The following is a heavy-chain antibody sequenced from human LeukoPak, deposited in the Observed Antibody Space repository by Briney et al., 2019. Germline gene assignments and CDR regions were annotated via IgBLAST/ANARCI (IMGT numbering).Heavy chain of an antibody. D-gene: IGHD6-13*01. Sequence: PGGSLRLSCAASGFTFSSYAMNWVRQAPGKGLEWVSTFSGSGYTTYYADSVKGRFAISRDNSKNTLYLQMNSRRAEDTAVYYCARSGAYSSSWTGWFDPWGQGTLVTVSS. J-gene: IGHJ5*02. CDR2: FSGSGYTT. V-gene: IGHV3-23*01. CDR1: GFTFSSYA. CDR3: ARSGAYSSSWTGWFDP.